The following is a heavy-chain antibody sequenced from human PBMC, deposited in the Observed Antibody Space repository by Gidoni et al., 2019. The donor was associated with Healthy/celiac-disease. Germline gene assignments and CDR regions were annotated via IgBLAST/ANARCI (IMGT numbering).Heavy chain of an antibody. CDR1: GFTFSSDG. CDR2: IWYDGSNK. V-gene: IGHV3-33*01. J-gene: IGHJ6*02. CDR3: ARDPGQDIVVVPAGYGMDV. Sequence: SSAASGFTFSSDGMHWVRQAPGKGLEWVAVIWYDGSNKYYADSVKGRFTISRDKSKNTLYLQMNSLRAEDTAVYYCARDPGQDIVVVPAGYGMDVWGQGTTVTVSS. D-gene: IGHD2-2*01.